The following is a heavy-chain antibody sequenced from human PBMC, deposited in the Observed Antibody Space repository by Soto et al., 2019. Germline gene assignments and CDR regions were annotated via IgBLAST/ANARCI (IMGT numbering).Heavy chain of an antibody. V-gene: IGHV1-69*13. CDR2: ILPVFDEL. CDR3: ARASDTSGYYY. D-gene: IGHD3-22*01. CDR1: GGTFKNYA. Sequence: QVQLVQSGPEMKKPGASVKVSCKASGGTFKNYAISWVRQAPGQGLEWVGGILPVFDELNYAPKLQGRVTITADEVTSTAHLELGSLTSEDTAVYFCARASDTSGYYYWGQRTLGTVSS. J-gene: IGHJ4*02.